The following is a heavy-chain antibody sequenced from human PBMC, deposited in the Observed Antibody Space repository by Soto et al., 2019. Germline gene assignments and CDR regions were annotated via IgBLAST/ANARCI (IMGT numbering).Heavy chain of an antibody. J-gene: IGHJ4*02. V-gene: IGHV4-38-2*01. Sequence: KPSETLSLTCAVSGYSISSGYYWGWIRQPPGKGLEWIGSIYHSGSTYYNPSLKSRVTISVDTSKNQFSLKLSSVTAADTAVYYCARGGYSSGPAYDYWGQGTLVTVYS. CDR3: ARGGYSSGPAYDY. CDR2: IYHSGST. D-gene: IGHD5-18*01. CDR1: GYSISSGYY.